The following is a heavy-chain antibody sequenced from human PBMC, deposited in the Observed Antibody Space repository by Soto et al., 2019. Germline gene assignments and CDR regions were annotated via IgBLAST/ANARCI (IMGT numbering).Heavy chain of an antibody. CDR3: ASSDIVATDDYNWFDP. CDR2: INAGNGNT. V-gene: IGHV1-3*01. D-gene: IGHD5-12*01. Sequence: GASLKVSSEKRGYVFTICVMHWVCHATGQRLEWMGWINAGNGNTKYSQKFQGRVTITRDTSASTVYMELSSLRSEDTAVYYCASSDIVATDDYNWFDPWGQGTLVTVSS. J-gene: IGHJ5*02. CDR1: GYVFTICV.